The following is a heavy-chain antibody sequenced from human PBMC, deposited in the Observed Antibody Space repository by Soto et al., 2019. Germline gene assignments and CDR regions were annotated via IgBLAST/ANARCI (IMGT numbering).Heavy chain of an antibody. CDR1: GGSISSGGYS. J-gene: IGHJ4*02. D-gene: IGHD1-1*01. CDR3: AIGEVSVTVHPVMAFDY. CDR2: IYHSGST. Sequence: SETLSLTCAVSGGSISSGGYSWSWIRQPPGKGLEWIGYIYHSGSTYYNPSLKGRVTISVDRSKNQFSLKLSSVTAADTAVYYCAIGEVSVTVHPVMAFDYWGQGTLVTVYS. V-gene: IGHV4-30-2*01.